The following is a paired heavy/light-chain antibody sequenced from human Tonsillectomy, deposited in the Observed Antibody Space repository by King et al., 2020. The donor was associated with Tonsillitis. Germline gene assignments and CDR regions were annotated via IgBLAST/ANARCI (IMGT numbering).Light chain of an antibody. J-gene: IGKJ3*01. CDR2: AAS. CDR3: QQSYSTPLFT. CDR1: QSISSY. Sequence: DIQMTQSPSSLSASVGDRVTITCRASQSISSYLNWYQQKPGKAPKLLIYAASNLQSGVPSRFSGSGSGTDFTLTVNSLQPEDFATYYCQQSYSTPLFTFGPGTTVDIK. V-gene: IGKV1-39*01.
Heavy chain of an antibody. V-gene: IGHV3-33*05. D-gene: IGHD2-2*01. CDR3: AREDGEYGYNWFDP. Sequence: QVQLVESGGGVVQPGRSLRLSCAASGFTFSSYAMHWVRQAPGKGLEWVAVISYDGSNKYYADSVRGRFTISRDTSKNTLYLQMNSLRAEDTAVYFCAREDGEYGYNWFDPWGQGTQVTVSS. CDR2: ISYDGSNK. J-gene: IGHJ5*02. CDR1: GFTFSSYA.